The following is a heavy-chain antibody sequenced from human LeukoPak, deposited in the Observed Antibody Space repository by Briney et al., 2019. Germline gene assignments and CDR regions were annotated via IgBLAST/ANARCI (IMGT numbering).Heavy chain of an antibody. Sequence: GALRLSCAASGFTFSSYAMHWVRQAPGKGLEWVAVISYDGSNKYYADSVKGRFTISRDTSKNTLYLQMNSLRAEDTAVYYRGGGRVGNRSPDYWDQGTLVTVSS. J-gene: IGHJ4*02. D-gene: IGHD1-14*01. CDR3: GGGRVGNRSPDY. CDR1: GFTFSSYA. V-gene: IGHV3-30*04. CDR2: ISYDGSNK.